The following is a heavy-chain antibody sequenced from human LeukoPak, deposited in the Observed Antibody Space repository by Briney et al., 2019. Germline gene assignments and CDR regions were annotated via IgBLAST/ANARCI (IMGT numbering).Heavy chain of an antibody. CDR3: ARDRTPYYYGSGSYLYYYMDV. CDR1: GGSISGYY. J-gene: IGHJ6*03. CDR2: IYYSGST. Sequence: SETLSLTCTVSGGSISGYYWSWIRQPPGKGLEWMGYIYYSGSTNYNPSLKSRVTISVDTSKNQFSLKLSSVTAADTAVYYCARDRTPYYYGSGSYLYYYMDVWGKGTTVTISS. D-gene: IGHD3-10*01. V-gene: IGHV4-59*01.